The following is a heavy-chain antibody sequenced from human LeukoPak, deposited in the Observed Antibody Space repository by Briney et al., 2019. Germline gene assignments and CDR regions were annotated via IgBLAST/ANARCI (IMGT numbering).Heavy chain of an antibody. D-gene: IGHD3-16*02. V-gene: IGHV4-34*01. CDR2: MTHSGTS. CDR1: SGSLSGHY. J-gene: IGHJ3*02. CDR3: ARGRYTVYTFDI. Sequence: SETLSLTCAVYSGSLSGHYWSWVRQPPGKGLEWIGEMTHSGTSSYNPSLKSRATMSMDTSKSQLSLKLSSVTAADTAFYYCARGRYTVYTFDIWGPGTMVTVSS.